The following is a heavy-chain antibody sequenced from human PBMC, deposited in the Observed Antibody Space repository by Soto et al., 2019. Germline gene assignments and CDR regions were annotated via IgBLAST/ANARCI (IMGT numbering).Heavy chain of an antibody. V-gene: IGHV4-59*01. CDR1: GGSISSYY. Sequence: SETLSLTCTVSGGSISSYYWSWIRQPPGKGLEWIGYIYYSGSTNYNPSLKSRVTISVDTSKNQFSLKLSSVTAADTAVYYCARVRSSSLCVDVWGQGTTVTVSS. CDR2: IYYSGST. J-gene: IGHJ6*02. D-gene: IGHD6-13*01. CDR3: ARVRSSSLCVDV.